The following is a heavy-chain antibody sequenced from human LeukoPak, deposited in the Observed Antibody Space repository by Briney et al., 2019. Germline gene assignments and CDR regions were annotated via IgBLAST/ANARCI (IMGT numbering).Heavy chain of an antibody. CDR3: ARGLMVRGVFDY. D-gene: IGHD3-10*01. CDR1: GGSFSGYY. V-gene: IGHV4-34*01. Sequence: SETLSLTCAVYGGSFSGYYWSWIRQPPGKGLEWIGEINHSGSANYNPSLKSRVTISVDTSKNQFSLKLSSVTAADTAVYYCARGLMVRGVFDYWGQGTLVTVSS. CDR2: INHSGSA. J-gene: IGHJ4*02.